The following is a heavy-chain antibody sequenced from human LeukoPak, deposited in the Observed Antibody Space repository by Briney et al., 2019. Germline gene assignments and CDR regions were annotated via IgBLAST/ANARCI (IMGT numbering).Heavy chain of an antibody. J-gene: IGHJ4*02. D-gene: IGHD3-22*01. CDR1: GGSVTTGYYY. Sequence: PSETLSLTCTVSGGSVTTGYYYWGWIRQPPGKALEWIGSYYYSGSTYYKPSLQSRVTISADTSKNQFSLKLSSVTAADTAVYYCARLVHYYGSSGPDYWGQGTLVTVSS. V-gene: IGHV4-39*01. CDR3: ARLVHYYGSSGPDY. CDR2: YYYSGST.